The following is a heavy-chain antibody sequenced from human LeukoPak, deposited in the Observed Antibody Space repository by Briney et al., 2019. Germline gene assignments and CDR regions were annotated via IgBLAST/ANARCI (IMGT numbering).Heavy chain of an antibody. J-gene: IGHJ4*02. Sequence: PSETLSLTCTVSGGSINRGGYYWSPIRQHTGKGLEWIGYIYYSGSTYYNPSLKSRVTISVDTSKNQFSLKLNSLTAADTAVYYCARLVGGYYDSSGYLIPVGYFDYWGQGTLVTVSS. D-gene: IGHD3-22*01. CDR1: GGSINRGGYY. CDR2: IYYSGST. CDR3: ARLVGGYYDSSGYLIPVGYFDY. V-gene: IGHV4-31*03.